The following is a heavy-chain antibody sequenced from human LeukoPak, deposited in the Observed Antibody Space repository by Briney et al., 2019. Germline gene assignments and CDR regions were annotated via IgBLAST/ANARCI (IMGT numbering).Heavy chain of an antibody. Sequence: PSETLSLTCTVSGGSISSSSYYWGWIRQPPGKGLEWIGSIYYSGSTYYNPSLKSRVTISVDTSKNQFSLKLSSVTAADTAVYYCARLWYSSGWYWGQGTLVTVSS. CDR3: ARLWYSSGWY. J-gene: IGHJ4*02. CDR1: GGSISSSSYY. D-gene: IGHD6-19*01. CDR2: IYYSGST. V-gene: IGHV4-39*01.